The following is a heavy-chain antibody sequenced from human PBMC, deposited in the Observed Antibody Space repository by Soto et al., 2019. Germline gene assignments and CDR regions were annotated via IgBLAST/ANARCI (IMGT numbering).Heavy chain of an antibody. CDR3: ARAEGGSNIAAVLLDT. V-gene: IGHV1-2*02. Sequence: ASVKVSCKTSGYFSNDYHMHWVRKAPGQGLEWMGWISPKNGDTNYAQKFQDRVTMTRDTSISTVYIELSRLTSDDTAVYYCARAEGGSNIAAVLLDTWGQGTLVTVSS. CDR2: ISPKNGDT. CDR1: GYFSNDYH. J-gene: IGHJ5*02. D-gene: IGHD3-3*02.